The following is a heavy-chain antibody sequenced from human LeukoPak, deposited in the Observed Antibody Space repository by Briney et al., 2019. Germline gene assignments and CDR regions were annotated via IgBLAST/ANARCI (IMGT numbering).Heavy chain of an antibody. V-gene: IGHV3-66*04. CDR1: GFTVSSNY. CDR2: IYSGGST. Sequence: QSGGSPRLSCAASGFTVSSNYMSWVRQAPGKGLEWVSVIYSGGSTYYADSVKGRFTISRDNSKNTLYLQMNSLRAEDTAVYYCASQQGAMEYFDYWGQGTLVTVSS. D-gene: IGHD5-18*01. CDR3: ASQQGAMEYFDY. J-gene: IGHJ4*02.